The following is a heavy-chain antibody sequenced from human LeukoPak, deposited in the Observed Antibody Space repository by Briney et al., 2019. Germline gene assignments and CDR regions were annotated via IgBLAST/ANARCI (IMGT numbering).Heavy chain of an antibody. CDR2: IYYSGST. D-gene: IGHD3-22*01. V-gene: IGHV4-59*01. J-gene: IGHJ4*02. CDR3: ARLPISSGYYSRDY. Sequence: SETLSLTCTVSGGSISSYYWSWIRQPPGKGLEWIGYIYYSGSTNYNPSLKSRVTISVDTSKDQFSLKLSSVTAADTAVYYCARLPISSGYYSRDYWGQGTLVTVSS. CDR1: GGSISSYY.